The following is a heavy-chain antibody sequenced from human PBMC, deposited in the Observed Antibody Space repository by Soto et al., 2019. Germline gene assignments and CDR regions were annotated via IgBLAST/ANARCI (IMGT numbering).Heavy chain of an antibody. CDR1: GGTFSSYA. D-gene: IGHD3-22*01. CDR2: IIPIFGTA. J-gene: IGHJ6*02. Sequence: SVKVSCKASGGTFSSYAISWVRQAPGQGLEWMGGIIPIFGTANYAQKFQGRVTITADESTSTAYMELSSLRSEDTAVYYCASGYDDSSGYYSDYYYYGMDVWGQGTTVTVSS. V-gene: IGHV1-69*13. CDR3: ASGYDDSSGYYSDYYYYGMDV.